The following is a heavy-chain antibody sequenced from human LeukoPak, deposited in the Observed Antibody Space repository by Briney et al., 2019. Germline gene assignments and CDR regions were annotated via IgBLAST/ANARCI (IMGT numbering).Heavy chain of an antibody. CDR3: AREFPLTTVTTSAFDI. CDR1: GGTFSSYA. D-gene: IGHD4-17*01. Sequence: ASVKVSCKASGGTFSSYAISWVRQAPGQGLEWMGGIIPIFGTANYAQKFQGRVTITTDESTSTAYMELSSLRSEDTAVYYCAREFPLTTVTTSAFDIWGQGTMDTVSS. J-gene: IGHJ3*02. V-gene: IGHV1-69*05. CDR2: IIPIFGTA.